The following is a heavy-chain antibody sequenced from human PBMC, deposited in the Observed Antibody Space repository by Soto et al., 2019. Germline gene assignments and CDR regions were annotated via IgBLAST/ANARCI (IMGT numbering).Heavy chain of an antibody. Sequence: ETLSLTCTVSGVSISSYYWSWIRQPPGKGLEWIGYIYYSGSTNYNPSLKSRVTISLDTSKNQFSLKLSSVTAADTAVYYCARARGGYYDYWGQGTLVTVSS. D-gene: IGHD3-22*01. CDR3: ARARGGYYDY. CDR2: IYYSGST. V-gene: IGHV4-59*01. CDR1: GVSISSYY. J-gene: IGHJ4*02.